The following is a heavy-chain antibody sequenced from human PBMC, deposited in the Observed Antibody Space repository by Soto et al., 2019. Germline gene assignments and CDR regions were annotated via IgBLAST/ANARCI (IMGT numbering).Heavy chain of an antibody. CDR2: IKQDGSGK. Sequence: GGSLRLSCAASGFTFSSYWMSWVRQAPGKGLEWVANIKQDGSGKYYVDSVKGRFTISRDNAKNSLYLQMNSLRAEDKAVYYCARGRGSSGYDTLNWFDPWGQGTLVTVSS. CDR1: GFTFSSYW. D-gene: IGHD5-12*01. J-gene: IGHJ5*02. CDR3: ARGRGSSGYDTLNWFDP. V-gene: IGHV3-7*01.